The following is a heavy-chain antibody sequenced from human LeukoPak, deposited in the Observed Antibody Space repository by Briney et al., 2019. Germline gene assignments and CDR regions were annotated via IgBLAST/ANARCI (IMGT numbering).Heavy chain of an antibody. D-gene: IGHD2-2*03. J-gene: IGHJ4*02. Sequence: GESLKISCKGSGYSFPTYWIAWVRQMPGKGLEWMGIIYPDESDIRYSPSFQGQVTISAAKSISTAYLQWSSLKASDTAMYYCARPPSRGYSSSFEYWGQGTLVTVSS. CDR1: GYSFPTYW. CDR3: ARPPSRGYSSSFEY. CDR2: IYPDESDI. V-gene: IGHV5-51*01.